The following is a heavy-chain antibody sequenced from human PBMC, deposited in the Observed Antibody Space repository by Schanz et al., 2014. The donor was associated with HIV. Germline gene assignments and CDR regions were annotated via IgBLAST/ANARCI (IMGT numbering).Heavy chain of an antibody. CDR2: ISGGSGST. V-gene: IGHV3-23*04. D-gene: IGHD1-20*01. Sequence: VQLVESGGGVVQPGGSLRLSCAASGFAFSSYAMSWVRQAPGKGLEWVSSISGGSGSTFYADSVKGRFTISRVNSKNTLYLQMNSLRAEDTAIYYCAKTSITLGMDVWGQGTTVTVSS. J-gene: IGHJ6*02. CDR1: GFAFSSYA. CDR3: AKTSITLGMDV.